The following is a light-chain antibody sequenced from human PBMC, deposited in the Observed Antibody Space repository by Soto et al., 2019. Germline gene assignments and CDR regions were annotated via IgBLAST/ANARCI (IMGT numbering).Light chain of an antibody. Sequence: QSVLTQPPSVSGAPGQRVTISCTGSSSNIGAGYAVHWCQHLPGTAPKLLISNNNNRPSGVPDRFSGSKSGTSASLAITGLQAEDEADYYCQSYDNSHDWDVVFGGGTKVTVL. V-gene: IGLV1-40*01. J-gene: IGLJ2*01. CDR3: QSYDNSHDWDVV. CDR2: NNN. CDR1: SSNIGAGYA.